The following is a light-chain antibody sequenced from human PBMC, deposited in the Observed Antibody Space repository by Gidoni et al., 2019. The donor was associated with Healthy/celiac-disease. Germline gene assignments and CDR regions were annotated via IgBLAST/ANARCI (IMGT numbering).Light chain of an antibody. CDR2: DAS. J-gene: IGKJ4*01. Sequence: IVLTQSPATLSLSPGERATLSCKSSQSVSSYLAWYQQKPGQAPSLLIYDASNRATGIPARFSGSGSGTDFTLTISSLEPEDFAVYYCQQRSNWPLTFGGXTKVEIK. V-gene: IGKV3-11*01. CDR3: QQRSNWPLT. CDR1: QSVSSY.